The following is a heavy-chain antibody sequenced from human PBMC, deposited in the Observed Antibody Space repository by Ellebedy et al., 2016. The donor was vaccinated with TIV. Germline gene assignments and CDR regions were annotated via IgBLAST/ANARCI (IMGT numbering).Heavy chain of an antibody. J-gene: IGHJ3*02. Sequence: GESLKISCAASGFSFSSYVMTWVRQAPGKGLEWVAGISGSGDSPYNADYVRGRFTISRDNSKNTLYLQMNSLIDEDTAVYYCAKNPAGGNYQNAFEIWGRGTMVTVSS. V-gene: IGHV3-23*01. CDR3: AKNPAGGNYQNAFEI. D-gene: IGHD5-24*01. CDR2: ISGSGDSP. CDR1: GFSFSSYV.